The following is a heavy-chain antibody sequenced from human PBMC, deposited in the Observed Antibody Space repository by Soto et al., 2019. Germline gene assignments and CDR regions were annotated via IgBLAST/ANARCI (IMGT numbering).Heavy chain of an antibody. CDR3: ARTPSEILTGYYLTYFDF. V-gene: IGHV4-34*01. Sequence: SETLSLTCAVYGGSFSDYYWSWIRQPPGKGLEWIGEINHSGDTNYSPSLKSRVTISIDTSKNQFSLKLTSVTAADTAVYYCARTPSEILTGYYLTYFDFWGQGTLVTVSS. J-gene: IGHJ4*02. CDR2: INHSGDT. CDR1: GGSFSDYY. D-gene: IGHD3-9*01.